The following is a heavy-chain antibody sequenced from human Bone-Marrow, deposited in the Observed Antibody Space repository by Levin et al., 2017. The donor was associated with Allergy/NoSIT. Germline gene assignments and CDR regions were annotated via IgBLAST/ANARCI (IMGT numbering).Heavy chain of an antibody. D-gene: IGHD3-22*01. Sequence: ASVKVSCKASGITFTNYYIHYLRQAPGLGLEWMGLSNPRGGATAYAQNLQGRVRMTRDTSTSTVYMELSSLRSDDTAVYYCTRELTSTIVGFDQWGQGTPVIVSA. CDR2: SNPRGGAT. CDR1: GITFTNYY. CDR3: TRELTSTIVGFDQ. J-gene: IGHJ4*02. V-gene: IGHV1-46*01.